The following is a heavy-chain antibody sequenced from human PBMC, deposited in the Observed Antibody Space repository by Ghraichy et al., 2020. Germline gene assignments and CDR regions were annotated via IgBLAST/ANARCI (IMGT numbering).Heavy chain of an antibody. V-gene: IGHV1-18*01. D-gene: IGHD4-17*01. Sequence: ASVKVSCKASGYTFTSYGISWVRQAPGQGLEWMGWISAYNGNTNYAQKLQGRVTMTTDTSTSTAYMELRRLRSDDTAVYYCARDRRTTGNFDYWGQGTLVTVSS. CDR3: ARDRRTTGNFDY. CDR1: GYTFTSYG. J-gene: IGHJ4*02. CDR2: ISAYNGNT.